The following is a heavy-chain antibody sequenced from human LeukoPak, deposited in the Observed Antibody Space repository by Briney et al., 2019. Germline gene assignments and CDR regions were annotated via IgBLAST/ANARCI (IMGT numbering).Heavy chain of an antibody. CDR3: AQADIATRRGYFDY. D-gene: IGHD6-6*01. J-gene: IGHJ4*02. Sequence: SETLSLTCAVYGGSFSGYYWSWIRQPPGKGLEWIGEINHSGSTNYNPSLKSRVTISVDTSKNQFSLRLSSVTAADTAVYYCAQADIATRRGYFDYWGQGTLVTVSS. CDR2: INHSGST. V-gene: IGHV4-34*01. CDR1: GGSFSGYY.